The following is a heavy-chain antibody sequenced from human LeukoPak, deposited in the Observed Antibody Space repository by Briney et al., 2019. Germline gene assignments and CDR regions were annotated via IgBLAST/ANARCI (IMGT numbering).Heavy chain of an antibody. CDR1: GFTLSRQA. D-gene: IGHD3-16*01. V-gene: IGHV3-23*01. CDR2: IRGSGGSK. Sequence: PGGSLRLSCVASGFTLSRQAMSWVRPPAGRGLEWVSAIRGSGGSKYYAGSVRGRPTLSRDNSKNTLYLQRNSVRAEDTAVYDCAKDMNRHYYFDYWGQGTLVTVSS. CDR3: AKDMNRHYYFDY. J-gene: IGHJ4*02.